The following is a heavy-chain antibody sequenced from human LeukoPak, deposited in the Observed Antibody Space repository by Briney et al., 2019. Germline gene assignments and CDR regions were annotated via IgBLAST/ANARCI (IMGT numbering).Heavy chain of an antibody. V-gene: IGHV4-34*01. Sequence: PSETLSLTCAVYGGSFSGYYWSWIRQPPGKGLEWIGEINHSGSTNYNPSLKSRVTISVDTSKNQFSLKLSSVTAAATAVYYCARGSYDYVWGSYRYGGACFDYWGQGTLVTVSS. D-gene: IGHD3-16*02. J-gene: IGHJ4*02. CDR3: ARGSYDYVWGSYRYGGACFDY. CDR2: INHSGST. CDR1: GGSFSGYY.